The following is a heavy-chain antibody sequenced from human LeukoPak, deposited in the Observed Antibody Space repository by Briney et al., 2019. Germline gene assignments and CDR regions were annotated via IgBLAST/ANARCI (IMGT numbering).Heavy chain of an antibody. CDR2: MNPYSGNT. V-gene: IGHV1-8*01. CDR3: ARGPRSGIGFDYYYGMDV. D-gene: IGHD3-3*01. CDR1: GYTFTSYD. J-gene: IGHJ6*02. Sequence: GASVKVSCKASGYTFTSYDINRVRQATGPGLEWMGWMNPYSGNTGYAQKFQGRVTMTRNTSISTAYIELSSLRSEDTAVYYCARGPRSGIGFDYYYGMDVWGQGTTVTVSS.